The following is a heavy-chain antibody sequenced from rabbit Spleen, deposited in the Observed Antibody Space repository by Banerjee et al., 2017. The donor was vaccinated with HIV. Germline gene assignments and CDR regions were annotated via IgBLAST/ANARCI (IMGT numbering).Heavy chain of an antibody. J-gene: IGHJ4*01. V-gene: IGHV1S40*01. D-gene: IGHD5-1*01. CDR1: GFSFSSSDY. CDR2: IYTSSGDT. Sequence: QSLEESGGDLVKPGASLTLTCTASGFSFSSSDYMCWVRQAPGKGLEWIACIYTSSGDTYYANWAKGRFTITRSTSLNTVTLQLNSLTAADTATYFCARDLVAVIGWNFNLWGPGTLVTVS. CDR3: ARDLVAVIGWNFNL.